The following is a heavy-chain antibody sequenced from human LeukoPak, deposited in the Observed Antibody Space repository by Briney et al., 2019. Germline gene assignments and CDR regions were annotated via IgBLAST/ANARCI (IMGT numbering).Heavy chain of an antibody. CDR1: GGSISSSNYY. J-gene: IGHJ5*02. CDR3: ARDRGITTARGVPCWFDP. V-gene: IGHV4-61*02. Sequence: LSLTCTVSGGSISSSNYYWTWIRQPAGKGLEWIVRIHTTGSPSYSPSLKSRVTISVDTSTNQFSLKPTSVSAADTAVYYCARDRGITTARGVPCWFDPWGQGTLVTVSS. CDR2: IHTTGSP. D-gene: IGHD3-10*01.